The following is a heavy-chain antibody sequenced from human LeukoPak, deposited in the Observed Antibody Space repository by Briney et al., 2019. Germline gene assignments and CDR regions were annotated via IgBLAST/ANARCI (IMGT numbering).Heavy chain of an antibody. D-gene: IGHD6-19*01. Sequence: GGSLRLSCAASGFTFSSYWMHWVRQAPGKGLVWVSRISTDGSSTSYTDSVKGRFTISRDNAKNTLYLQMNSLRAEDTAVYFCARASEAGTNWFDPWGQGTLVTVSP. CDR3: ARASEAGTNWFDP. CDR2: ISTDGSST. V-gene: IGHV3-74*01. J-gene: IGHJ5*02. CDR1: GFTFSSYW.